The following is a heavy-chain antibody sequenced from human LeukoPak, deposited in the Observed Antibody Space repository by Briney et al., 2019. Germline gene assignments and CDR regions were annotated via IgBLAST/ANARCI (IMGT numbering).Heavy chain of an antibody. Sequence: SETLSLTCAVYGGSFSGYYWSWIRQPPGKGLEWIGEINHSGSTNYNPSLKSRVTMSVDTSKNQFSLKLSSVTAADTAVYYCARGRGSSSPYYFDYWGQGTLVTVSS. V-gene: IGHV4-34*01. D-gene: IGHD6-6*01. CDR3: ARGRGSSSPYYFDY. CDR2: INHSGST. CDR1: GGSFSGYY. J-gene: IGHJ4*02.